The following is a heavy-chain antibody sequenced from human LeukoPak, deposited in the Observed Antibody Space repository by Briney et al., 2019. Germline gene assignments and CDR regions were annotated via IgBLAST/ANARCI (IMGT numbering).Heavy chain of an antibody. Sequence: RGSLRLSCAASGFTFSSYNMNWVRQAPGKGLEWVSSIGTSSTDIYYADSVKGRFTISRDSAKNSVYLQMNSLRAEDTAVYYCARWATVTSILDYWGQGTLVTVSS. CDR1: GFTFSSYN. CDR2: IGTSSTDI. J-gene: IGHJ4*02. CDR3: ARWATVTSILDY. D-gene: IGHD4-11*01. V-gene: IGHV3-21*01.